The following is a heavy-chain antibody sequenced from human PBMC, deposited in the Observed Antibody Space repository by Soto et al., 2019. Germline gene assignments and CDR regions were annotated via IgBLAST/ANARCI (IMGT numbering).Heavy chain of an antibody. CDR2: IDPSDSYT. D-gene: IGHD3-3*01. Sequence: GESLQISCKGSGYRFPSYWISWVRQMRGKGLEWMGRIDPSDSYTNYSPSFQGHVTISADKSVSTAYLQWSSLKASDTAMYYCATPHITIFGVVPDDGMDVWGQGNTVTGSS. CDR3: ATPHITIFGVVPDDGMDV. J-gene: IGHJ6*02. CDR1: GYRFPSYW. V-gene: IGHV5-10-1*01.